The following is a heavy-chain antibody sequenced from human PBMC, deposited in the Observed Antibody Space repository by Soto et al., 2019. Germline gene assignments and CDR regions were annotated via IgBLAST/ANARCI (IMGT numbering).Heavy chain of an antibody. CDR2: ISYDGSNK. V-gene: IGHV3-30*18. Sequence: GGSLRLSCAASGFTFSSYGMHWVRQAPGKGLEWVAVISYDGSNKYYADSVKGRFTISRDNSKNTLYLQMNSLRAEDTAVYYCAKLQSYGGNQFDYWGQGTLVTVSS. J-gene: IGHJ4*02. CDR1: GFTFSSYG. D-gene: IGHD4-17*01. CDR3: AKLQSYGGNQFDY.